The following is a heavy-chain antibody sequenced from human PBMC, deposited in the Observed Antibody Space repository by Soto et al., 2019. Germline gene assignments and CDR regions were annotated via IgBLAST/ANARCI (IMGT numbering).Heavy chain of an antibody. V-gene: IGHV1-69*13. D-gene: IGHD5-12*01. CDR3: ARALVAGYSGYVDRFDP. J-gene: IGHJ5*02. CDR1: GGTFSSYA. CDR2: IIPIFGTA. Sequence: SVKVPCKASGGTFSSYAISWVRQAPGQGLEWMGGIIPIFGTANYAQKFQGRVTITADESTSTAYMELSSLRSEDTAVYYCARALVAGYSGYVDRFDPWAHGTPVTVS.